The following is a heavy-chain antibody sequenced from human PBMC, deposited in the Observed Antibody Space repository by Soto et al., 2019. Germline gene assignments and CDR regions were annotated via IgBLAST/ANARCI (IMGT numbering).Heavy chain of an antibody. V-gene: IGHV3-23*01. CDR1: GFTFSRYA. J-gene: IGHJ6*02. D-gene: IGHD3-3*01. CDR3: ARVPTSYSDFCSGYQSHGNGIDV. Sequence: PGGSLRLSCAASGFTFSRYAMSWFRQAPGKGLECVSSISRSGGSTYYADSVKRRFISSRDNSKSTLYLQMNSLRAEDTAVYYCARVPTSYSDFCSGYQSHGNGIDVWGQGTTVTVSS. CDR2: ISRSGGST.